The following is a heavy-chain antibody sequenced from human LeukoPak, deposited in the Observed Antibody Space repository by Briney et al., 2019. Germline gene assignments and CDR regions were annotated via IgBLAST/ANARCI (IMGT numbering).Heavy chain of an antibody. CDR1: GFTFSSYA. CDR3: AKEGVGGYDSSYFDY. J-gene: IGHJ4*02. Sequence: GGSLRLSCAASGFTFSSYAMHWVRQAPGKGLEWVAVISYDGSNKYYADSVKGRFTISRDNSKNTLYLQMNSLRAEDTAVYYCAKEGVGGYDSSYFDYWGQGTLVTVSS. V-gene: IGHV3-30*04. CDR2: ISYDGSNK. D-gene: IGHD5-12*01.